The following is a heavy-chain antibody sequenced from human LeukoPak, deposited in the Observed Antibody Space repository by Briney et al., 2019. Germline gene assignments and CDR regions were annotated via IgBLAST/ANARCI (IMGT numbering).Heavy chain of an antibody. CDR1: GFTFSSYG. V-gene: IGHV3-30*18. CDR3: AKAMDAIVVVTVIQT. CDR2: ISYDGSYK. Sequence: GGSLRLSCVASGFTFSSYGMHWVRQAPGKGLEWVAVISYDGSYKYYADSVKGRFTISRDNSKNTLSLQMNSLRGEDTAVYYCAKAMDAIVVVTVIQTWGQGTLVTVSS. J-gene: IGHJ5*02. D-gene: IGHD2-21*02.